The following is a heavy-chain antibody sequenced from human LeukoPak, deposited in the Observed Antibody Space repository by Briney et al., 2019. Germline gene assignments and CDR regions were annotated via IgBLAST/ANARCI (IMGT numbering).Heavy chain of an antibody. V-gene: IGHV3-21*01. CDR1: GFTFSGYS. D-gene: IGHD1-26*01. Sequence: GGSLRLSCTASGFTFSGYSMNWIRQAPGKGLEWVSSFGTRSTSVYHAGSVKGRFTISRDNAKNTLHLQMNSLRVEGTAIYYCVRGQSGPAEWGQGTLVTVSS. CDR2: FGTRSTSV. J-gene: IGHJ4*02. CDR3: VRGQSGPAE.